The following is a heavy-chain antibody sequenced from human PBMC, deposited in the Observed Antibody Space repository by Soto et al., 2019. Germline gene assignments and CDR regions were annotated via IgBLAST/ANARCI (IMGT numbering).Heavy chain of an antibody. V-gene: IGHV3-9*01. CDR3: AISQKRGARIKSIY. CDR1: GFTFDDNA. Sequence: PGGSLRLSCAVSGFTFDDNAMHWARQAPEKGLEWVSGINWKSDIGYADSVKGRFTISRDNAENSLYLQMNSLRAEDTALYYCAISQKRGARIKSIYWRQGTQVTV. D-gene: IGHD2-15*01. J-gene: IGHJ4*02. CDR2: INWKSDI.